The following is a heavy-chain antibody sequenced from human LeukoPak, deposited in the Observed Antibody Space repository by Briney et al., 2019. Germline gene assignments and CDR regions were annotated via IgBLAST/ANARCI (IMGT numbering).Heavy chain of an antibody. CDR3: ATLLLGPTEDY. CDR1: GFAFSNYS. J-gene: IGHJ4*02. V-gene: IGHV3-21*01. D-gene: IGHD3-16*01. Sequence: GGSLRLSCVVSGFAFSNYSMSWVRLAPGKGLGWVSSISNSGSHIYDADSVKGRFTISRDNAKNSLFLQMNSLRAEDAAVYYCATLLLGPTEDYWGQGTLVTVSS. CDR2: ISNSGSHI.